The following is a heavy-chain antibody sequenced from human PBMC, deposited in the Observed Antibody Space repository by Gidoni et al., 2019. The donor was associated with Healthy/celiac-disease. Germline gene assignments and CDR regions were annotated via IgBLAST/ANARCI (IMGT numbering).Heavy chain of an antibody. CDR2: IKQDGSEK. CDR3: AREGIDSSGYYAKYYYGMDV. J-gene: IGHJ6*02. Sequence: EVQLVESGGGLVQPGGSLRLSCAASGFTFSSDGRSWVRQAPGKGLEWVANIKQDGSEKYYVDSVKGRFTISRDNAKNSLYLQMNSLRAEDTAVYYCAREGIDSSGYYAKYYYGMDVWGQGTTVTVSS. D-gene: IGHD3-22*01. V-gene: IGHV3-7*05. CDR1: GFTFSSDG.